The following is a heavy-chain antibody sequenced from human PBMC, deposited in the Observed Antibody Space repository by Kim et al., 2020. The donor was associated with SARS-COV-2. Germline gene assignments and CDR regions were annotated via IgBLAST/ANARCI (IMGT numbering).Heavy chain of an antibody. J-gene: IGHJ1*01. CDR2: IYYSGST. D-gene: IGHD3-16*01. CDR1: GGSISSSSYY. Sequence: SETLSLTCTVSGGSISSSSYYWGWIRQPPGKGLEWIGSIYYSGSTYYNPSLKSRVTISVDTSKNQFSLKLSSVTAADTAVYYCARHQLWGAASWRDFQHWGQGTLVTVSS. V-gene: IGHV4-39*01. CDR3: ARHQLWGAASWRDFQH.